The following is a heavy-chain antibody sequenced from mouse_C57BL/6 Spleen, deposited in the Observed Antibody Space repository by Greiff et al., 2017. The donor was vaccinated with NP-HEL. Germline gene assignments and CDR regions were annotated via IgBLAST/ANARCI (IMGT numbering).Heavy chain of an antibody. Sequence: QVQLQQPGTDLVKPGASVKLSCKASGYTFTSYWMHWVRQSPGQGLEWIGNINPSNGGTNYNEKFKSKATLTVDTSSSTAYMQLSSLTSENSAVYYCAREGLDYCGSSPWFAYWGQGTLVTVSA. CDR1: GYTFTSYW. V-gene: IGHV1-53*01. J-gene: IGHJ3*01. CDR2: INPSNGGT. CDR3: AREGLDYCGSSPWFAY. D-gene: IGHD1-1*01.